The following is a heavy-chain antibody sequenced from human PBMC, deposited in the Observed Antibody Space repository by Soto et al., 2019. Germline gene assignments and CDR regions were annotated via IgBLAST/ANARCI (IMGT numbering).Heavy chain of an antibody. Sequence: ASVKVSCKASGYTFTSYDINWVRQATGQGLEWMGWMNPNSGNTGYAQKFQGRVTMTRNTSISTAYMELSSLRSEDTAVYYCARDYGDSYYYYYVMDVWGQGTTVTVSS. V-gene: IGHV1-8*01. CDR3: ARDYGDSYYYYYVMDV. D-gene: IGHD4-17*01. J-gene: IGHJ6*02. CDR2: MNPNSGNT. CDR1: GYTFTSYD.